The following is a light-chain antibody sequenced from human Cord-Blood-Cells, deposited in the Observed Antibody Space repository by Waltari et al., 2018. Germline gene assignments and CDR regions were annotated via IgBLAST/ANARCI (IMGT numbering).Light chain of an antibody. Sequence: EIVLTQSPGTLSLSQGERATLSCRASQSVSSSYLAWYQKKPGQPPRLLIYGASSRATGIPDRFSGSGSGTDFTLTISRLEPEDFAVYYCQQYGSSPLYTFGQGTKLEIK. CDR1: QSVSSSY. V-gene: IGKV3-20*01. CDR2: GAS. CDR3: QQYGSSPLYT. J-gene: IGKJ2*01.